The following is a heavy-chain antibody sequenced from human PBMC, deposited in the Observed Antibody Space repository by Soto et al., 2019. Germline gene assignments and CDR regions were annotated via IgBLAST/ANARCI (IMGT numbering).Heavy chain of an antibody. Sequence: SGPTLVNPTQTLTLTCTFSGFSLTTRGVGVGWIRQPPGKALEWLALIYWDDDKRYSPFLKSRLTITKDTSKNQVVLTMTNMDPVDTATYYCAHSVVAGLGYYFDYWGQGTLVTVSS. D-gene: IGHD6-19*01. J-gene: IGHJ4*02. CDR1: GFSLTTRGVG. V-gene: IGHV2-5*02. CDR3: AHSVVAGLGYYFDY. CDR2: IYWDDDK.